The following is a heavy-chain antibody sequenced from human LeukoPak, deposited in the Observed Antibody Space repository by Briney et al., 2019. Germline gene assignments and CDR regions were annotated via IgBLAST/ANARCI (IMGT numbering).Heavy chain of an antibody. CDR2: INPSGGST. CDR1: GYIFTSYY. CDR3: ARAGIAAAGTRYYYYMDV. J-gene: IGHJ6*03. D-gene: IGHD6-13*01. V-gene: IGHV1-46*01. Sequence: ASVKVSCKASGYIFTSYYMHWVRQAPGQGLEWMGIINPSGGSTSYAQKFQGRVTMTRDTSTSTVYMELSSLRSEDTAVYYCARAGIAAAGTRYYYYMDVWGKGTTVTVSS.